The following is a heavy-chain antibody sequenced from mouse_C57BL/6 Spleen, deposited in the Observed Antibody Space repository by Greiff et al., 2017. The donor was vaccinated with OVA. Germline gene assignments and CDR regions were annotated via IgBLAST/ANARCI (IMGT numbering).Heavy chain of an antibody. CDR2: IDPEDGDT. CDR3: TTEEANYYAMDY. CDR1: GFNIKDYY. V-gene: IGHV14-1*01. Sequence: EVKLQESGAELVRPGASVKLSCTASGFNIKDYYMHWVKQRPEQGLEWIGRIDPEDGDTEYAPKFQGKATMTADTSSNTAYLQLSSLTSEDTAVYYCTTEEANYYAMDYWGQGTSVTVSS. J-gene: IGHJ4*01.